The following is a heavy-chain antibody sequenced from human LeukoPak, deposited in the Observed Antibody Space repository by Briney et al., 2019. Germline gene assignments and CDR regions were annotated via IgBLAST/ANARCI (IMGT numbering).Heavy chain of an antibody. J-gene: IGHJ4*02. CDR3: AREVRDYDFWSGYLDY. CDR1: GYTFTSYG. CDR2: ISAYNGNT. V-gene: IGHV1-18*01. Sequence: ASVKVSCKASGYTFTSYGISWVRQAPGQGLEWMGWISAYNGNTNYAQKLQGRVTMTTDTSTSTAYMELRSLRSDDTAVYYCAREVRDYDFWSGYLDYWGQGTLVTVSS. D-gene: IGHD3-3*01.